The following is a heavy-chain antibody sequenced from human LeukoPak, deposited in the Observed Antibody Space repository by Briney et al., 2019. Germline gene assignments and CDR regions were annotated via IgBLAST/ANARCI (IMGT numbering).Heavy chain of an antibody. CDR1: GYTFTGYY. D-gene: IGHD2-2*01. J-gene: IGHJ6*03. CDR2: INPNSGGT. CDR3: ARAVVVPAAMVFSYYYMDV. V-gene: IGHV1-2*02. Sequence: ASVKVSCKASGYTFTGYYMHWVRQAPGQGLEWMGWINPNSGGTNYAQKFQGRVTMTRDTSISTAYMELSRLGSDDTAVYYCARAVVVPAAMVFSYYYMDVWGKGTTVTVSS.